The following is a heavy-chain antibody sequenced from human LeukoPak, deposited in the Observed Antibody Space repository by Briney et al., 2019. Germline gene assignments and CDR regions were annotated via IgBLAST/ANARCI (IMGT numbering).Heavy chain of an antibody. CDR3: ATAVRIVRYFDWLSDYYFDY. D-gene: IGHD3-9*01. V-gene: IGHV1-24*01. J-gene: IGHJ4*02. CDR1: GYTLTELS. Sequence: ASVKVSCKVSGYTLTELSMHWVRQAPGKGLEGMGGFDPEDGETIYAQKFQGRVTMTEDTSTDTAYMELSSLRSEDTAVYYCATAVRIVRYFDWLSDYYFDYWGQGTLVTVSS. CDR2: FDPEDGET.